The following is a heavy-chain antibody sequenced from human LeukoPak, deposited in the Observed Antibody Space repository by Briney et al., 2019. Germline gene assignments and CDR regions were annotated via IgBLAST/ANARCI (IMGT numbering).Heavy chain of an antibody. V-gene: IGHV5-51*01. D-gene: IGHD1-26*01. CDR3: ARHEIVGATTYFDY. CDR2: IYPGDSDT. Sequence: GESLKISCNGSGYSFTDYWIGWVRQMPGKGLEWMGIIYPGDSDTRYSPSLQGQATISADKSISTAYLQWSSLKASDTAMYYCARHEIVGATTYFDYWGQGTLVTVSS. CDR1: GYSFTDYW. J-gene: IGHJ4*02.